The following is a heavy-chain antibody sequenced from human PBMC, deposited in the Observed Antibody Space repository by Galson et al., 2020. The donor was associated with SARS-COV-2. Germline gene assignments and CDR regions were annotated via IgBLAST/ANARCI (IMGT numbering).Heavy chain of an antibody. J-gene: IGHJ4*02. CDR3: ARRFGYGVPDYYIDY. Sequence: NSGGSLRLSCAASGSTFSDYFMSWSRKAPGKGLEWVSYIRSSGRTIHYADSVKGRFTISRDNAKNSIYLQMNSLTADDTAVYYCARRFGYGVPDYYIDYGSQGSLVTVTS. CDR1: GSTFSDYF. V-gene: IGHV3-11*01. CDR2: IRSSGRTI. D-gene: IGHD4-17*01.